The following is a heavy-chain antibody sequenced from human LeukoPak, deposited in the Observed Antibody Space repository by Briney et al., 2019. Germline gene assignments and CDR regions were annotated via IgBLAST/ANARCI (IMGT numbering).Heavy chain of an antibody. CDR3: ARGGDYGDYQSQFDY. V-gene: IGHV1-3*01. CDR1: GYTFTSYA. CDR2: INAGNGNT. Sequence: GASVKVSCKASGYTFTSYAIHWVRQAPGQRLEWMGWINAGNGNTKYSQKFQGRVTMTRDTSTSTVYMELSSLRSEDTAVYYCARGGDYGDYQSQFDYWGQGTLVTVSS. D-gene: IGHD4-17*01. J-gene: IGHJ4*02.